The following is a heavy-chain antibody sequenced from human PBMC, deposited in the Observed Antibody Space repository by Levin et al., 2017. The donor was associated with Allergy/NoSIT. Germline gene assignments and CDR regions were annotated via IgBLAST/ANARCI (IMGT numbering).Heavy chain of an antibody. V-gene: IGHV4-31*03. Sequence: LRLSCTVSGGSISSGGYYWSWIRQHPGKGLEWIGYIYYSGSTYYNPSLKSRVTISVDTSKNQFSLKLSSVTAADTAVYYCARIYGGNSDEYFDYWGQGTLVTVSS. CDR1: GGSISSGGYY. J-gene: IGHJ4*02. CDR2: IYYSGST. CDR3: ARIYGGNSDEYFDY. D-gene: IGHD4-23*01.